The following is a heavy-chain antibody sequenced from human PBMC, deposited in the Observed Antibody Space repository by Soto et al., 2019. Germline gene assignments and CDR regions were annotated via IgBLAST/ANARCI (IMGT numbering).Heavy chain of an antibody. J-gene: IGHJ6*02. V-gene: IGHV3-23*01. CDR1: GFTLRSYA. CDR2: VGGSGSDT. D-gene: IGHD5-12*01. CDR3: AKDRDIAYHLEGGFYYSGMDV. Sequence: GSLRLSCAASGFTLRSYAMSWVRQAPGKGLEWVSAVGGSGSDTYYADSVKGRFTISRDNSKNTLFLQMNSLRAEDTARYYCAKDRDIAYHLEGGFYYSGMDVWGQGTTVTVSS.